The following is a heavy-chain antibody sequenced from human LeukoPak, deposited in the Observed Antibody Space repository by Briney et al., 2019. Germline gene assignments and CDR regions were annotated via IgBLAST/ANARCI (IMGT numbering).Heavy chain of an antibody. CDR2: ISGSGGST. J-gene: IGHJ3*01. V-gene: IGHV3-23*01. CDR3: AKEYYYDSSGRGLH. D-gene: IGHD3-22*01. CDR1: GFTFSSYA. Sequence: GGSLRLSCAASGFTFSSYAMSWVRQAPGKGLEWVSAISGSGGSTYYADSVKGRFTISRDNSRNTLYLQMNSLRAEDTGVYYCAKEYYYDSSGRGLHWGQGTMVTVSS.